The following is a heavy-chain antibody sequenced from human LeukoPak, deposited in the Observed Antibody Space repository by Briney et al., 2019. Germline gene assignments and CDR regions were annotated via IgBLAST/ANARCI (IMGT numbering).Heavy chain of an antibody. CDR2: IYRGDT. J-gene: IGHJ4*02. CDR1: GFTVSDKP. D-gene: IGHD2-15*01. V-gene: IGHV3-53*01. Sequence: PGGSLRLSCAASGFTVSDKPMSWVRQAPGKGLEWVSVIYRGDTYYADSVKGRFTISRDDSKNTVFLQMNRLRADDTAVYFCASYYCSSGSCYFDTWGQGTLVAVSS. CDR3: ASYYCSSGSCYFDT.